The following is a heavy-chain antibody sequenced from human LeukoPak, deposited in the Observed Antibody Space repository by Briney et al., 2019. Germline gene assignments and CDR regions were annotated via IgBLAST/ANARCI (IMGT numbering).Heavy chain of an antibody. Sequence: GGSLRLSCTASGFSFSGHWMHWARQLPGKGLVWVSRISPTGSTTSYADSVKGRFTVSRDNAKNTLYLQVNNLRAEDTAVYYCARGPNSNWSGLDFWGQGTLLTVSS. V-gene: IGHV3-74*01. J-gene: IGHJ4*02. CDR2: ISPTGSTT. CDR3: ARGPNSNWSGLDF. D-gene: IGHD6-6*01. CDR1: GFSFSGHW.